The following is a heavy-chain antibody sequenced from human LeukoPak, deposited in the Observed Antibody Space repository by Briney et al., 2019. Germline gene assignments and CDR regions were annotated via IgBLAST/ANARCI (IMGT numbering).Heavy chain of an antibody. V-gene: IGHV3-30*02. J-gene: IGHJ6*03. Sequence: GGSLRLSCAASGFTFSSYGMHWVRQAPGKGLEWVAFIRYDGSNKYYADSVKGRFTISRDNSKNTLYLQMNSLRAEDTAVYYCAKDGTAMSYYYYYMDVWGKGTTVTVSS. CDR2: IRYDGSNK. D-gene: IGHD5-18*01. CDR1: GFTFSSYG. CDR3: AKDGTAMSYYYYYMDV.